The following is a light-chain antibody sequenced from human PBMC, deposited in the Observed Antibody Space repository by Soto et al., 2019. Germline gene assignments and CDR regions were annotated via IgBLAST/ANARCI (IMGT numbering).Light chain of an antibody. J-gene: IGKJ1*01. Sequence: DIQLTQSPSFLSASVGDRVTITCRARQVIISYLAWYQQKPGKAPKLLIYAASTLQSGVPSRFSGSGSGTEFTLTISSLQPEDFAIYYCQQRETFGQGTKVEIK. CDR3: QQRET. CDR2: AAS. V-gene: IGKV1-9*01. CDR1: QVIISY.